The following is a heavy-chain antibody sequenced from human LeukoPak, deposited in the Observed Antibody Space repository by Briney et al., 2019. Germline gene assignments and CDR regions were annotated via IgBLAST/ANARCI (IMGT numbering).Heavy chain of an antibody. CDR2: ISSSSSTI. Sequence: PGRSLRLSCAASGFIFSSYSMNWVRQAPGKGLEWVSFISSSSSTIYYADSVKGRFTISRDNAKNSLYLQMNSLRAEDTAVYYCTRVHGGYPFDSWGQGTLVTVSS. J-gene: IGHJ4*02. V-gene: IGHV3-48*01. CDR3: TRVHGGYPFDS. CDR1: GFIFSSYS. D-gene: IGHD2-15*01.